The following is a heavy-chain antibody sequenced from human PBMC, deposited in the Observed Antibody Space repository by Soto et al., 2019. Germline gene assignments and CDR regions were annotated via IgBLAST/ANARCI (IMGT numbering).Heavy chain of an antibody. Sequence: EVQLVESGGGLVQPGGSLRLSCAASGFTVSSNYMSWVRQAPGKGLEWVSVIYSGGSTYYADSVKGRFTISRDNSKNTLYLQMNSLRAEDTAVYYCARGRTLTTTELDYWGQGTLVTVSS. D-gene: IGHD4-17*01. CDR1: GFTVSSNY. J-gene: IGHJ4*02. CDR3: ARGRTLTTTELDY. CDR2: IYSGGST. V-gene: IGHV3-66*01.